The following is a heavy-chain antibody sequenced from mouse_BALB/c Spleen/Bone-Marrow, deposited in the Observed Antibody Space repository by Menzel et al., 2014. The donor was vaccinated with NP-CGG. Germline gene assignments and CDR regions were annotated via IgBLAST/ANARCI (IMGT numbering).Heavy chain of an antibody. CDR1: GYTFTDYA. V-gene: IGHV1-67*01. J-gene: IGHJ3*01. Sequence: VHLVESGPELVRPGVSAKISCKGSGYTFTDYAMHWVKRSHAKSLEWIGVISTYSGNTNYNQKFKGKATMTVDKSSSTAYMELARLTSEDSAIYYCARGGIYYGSSSFAYWGQGTLVTVSA. CDR2: ISTYSGNT. D-gene: IGHD1-1*01. CDR3: ARGGIYYGSSSFAY.